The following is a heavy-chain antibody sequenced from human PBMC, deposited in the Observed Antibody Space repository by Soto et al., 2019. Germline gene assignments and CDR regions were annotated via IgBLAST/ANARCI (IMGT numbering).Heavy chain of an antibody. Sequence: SVKVSCKASGGTFSSYAISWVRQAPGQGLEWMGGIIPIFGTANYAQKFQGRVTITADESTSTAYMELSSLRSEDMAVYYCARVPRPYSSGWYGYFQHWGQGTLVTVSS. D-gene: IGHD6-19*01. V-gene: IGHV1-69*13. CDR1: GGTFSSYA. CDR3: ARVPRPYSSGWYGYFQH. CDR2: IIPIFGTA. J-gene: IGHJ1*01.